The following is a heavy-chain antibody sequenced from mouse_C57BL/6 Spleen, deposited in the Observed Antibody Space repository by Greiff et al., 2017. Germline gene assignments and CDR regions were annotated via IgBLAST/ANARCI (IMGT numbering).Heavy chain of an antibody. V-gene: IGHV5-6*01. Sequence: EVKLVESGGDLVKPGGSLKLSCAASGFTFSSYGMSWVRQTPDKRLEWVATISSGGSYTYYPDSVKGRFTISRDNAKNTLYLQMSSLKSEDTAMYYCARSTMVTTQNYFDYWGQGTTLTVSS. D-gene: IGHD2-2*01. CDR3: ARSTMVTTQNYFDY. J-gene: IGHJ2*01. CDR1: GFTFSSYG. CDR2: ISSGGSYT.